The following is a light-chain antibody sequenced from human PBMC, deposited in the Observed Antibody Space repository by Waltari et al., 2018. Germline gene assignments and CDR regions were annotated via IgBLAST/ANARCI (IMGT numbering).Light chain of an antibody. CDR3: SSYAGSNTWV. V-gene: IGLV2-8*01. Sequence: QSALTQPPSASGSPGQSVTISCTGTSSDVGGYHYVSWYQNHPGKAPKFMIYEVSKRPSGFPDRFSGSKSGNTASLTVSGLQAEDEADYYCSSYAGSNTWVFGGGTKLTVL. CDR2: EVS. J-gene: IGLJ3*02. CDR1: SSDVGGYHY.